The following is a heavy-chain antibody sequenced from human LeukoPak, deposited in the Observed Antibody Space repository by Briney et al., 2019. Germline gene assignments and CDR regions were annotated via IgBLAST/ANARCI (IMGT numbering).Heavy chain of an antibody. CDR3: ARQDSSGWKYWYFDL. D-gene: IGHD6-19*01. CDR2: IYYSGST. J-gene: IGHJ2*01. CDR1: GGSISSSSYY. V-gene: IGHV4-39*01. Sequence: PSETLSLTCTVSGGSISSSSYYWGWIRQPPGKGLEWIGTIYYSGSTYYNPSLKSRVTISVDTSKNQFSLKLSSVTAADTAVYYCARQDSSGWKYWYFDLWGRGTLVTVSS.